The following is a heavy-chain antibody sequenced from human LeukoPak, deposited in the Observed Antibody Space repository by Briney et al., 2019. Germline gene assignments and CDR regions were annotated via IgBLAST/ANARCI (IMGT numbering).Heavy chain of an antibody. J-gene: IGHJ4*02. CDR3: ARMDSGSSIDY. CDR1: GSTFSTYW. CDR2: INSDGSRT. Sequence: GGSLRLSCAASGSTFSTYWMHWVRQAPGKGLVWVSRINSDGSRTTYADSVKGRFTISRDNAKNTLYLQMNSLRTEDTAVYYCARMDSGSSIDYWGQGTLVTVSS. V-gene: IGHV3-74*01. D-gene: IGHD1-26*01.